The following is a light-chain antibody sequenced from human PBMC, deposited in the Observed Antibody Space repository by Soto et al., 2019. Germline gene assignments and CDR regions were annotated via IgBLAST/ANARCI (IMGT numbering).Light chain of an antibody. CDR3: QQRSNWPRT. J-gene: IGKJ1*01. Sequence: PGERATLSCRASQSVSSSYLAWYQQRPGQAPRLLIYGASTRATGIPARFSGSGSGTELTITISSLQSEDFEVYYCQQRSNWPRTFGQGTKVDIK. CDR2: GAS. CDR1: QSVSSSY. V-gene: IGKV3-15*01.